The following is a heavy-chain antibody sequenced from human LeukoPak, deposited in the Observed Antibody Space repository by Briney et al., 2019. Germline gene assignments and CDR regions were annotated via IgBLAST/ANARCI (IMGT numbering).Heavy chain of an antibody. CDR3: ARGRDAFYH. CDR1: GDSITSYF. Sequence: SETLSLTCTVPGDSITSYFWNWVRQPAGKGLEWIGRISTTVSTDYNPSLESRITLSVDTSRNQVSLRLTSVTAADTALYYCARGRDAFYHWGQGTLVTVSS. J-gene: IGHJ4*02. CDR2: ISTTVST. V-gene: IGHV4-4*07. D-gene: IGHD3-10*01.